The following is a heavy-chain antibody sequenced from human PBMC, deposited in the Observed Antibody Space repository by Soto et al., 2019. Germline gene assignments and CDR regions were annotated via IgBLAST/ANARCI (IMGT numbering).Heavy chain of an antibody. CDR1: GFTFTSSA. CDR2: IVVGSGNT. CDR3: VKGGHMSFFDY. J-gene: IGHJ4*02. Sequence: SVKVSCKASGFTFTSSAIQWVRQARGQRLEWIGWIVVGSGNTNYAQRFRERVTITTDISTSTAYMELRSLRVEDTAVYYCVKGGHMSFFDYWGQGTPVTVSS. D-gene: IGHD3-16*01. V-gene: IGHV1-58*02.